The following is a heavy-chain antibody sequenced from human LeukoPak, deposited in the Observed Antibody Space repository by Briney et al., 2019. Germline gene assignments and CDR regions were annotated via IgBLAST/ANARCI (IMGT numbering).Heavy chain of an antibody. CDR3: ARDSSHTNYILYYYGMDV. CDR1: GYTFTSYG. V-gene: IGHV1-18*01. CDR2: ISAYNGNT. Sequence: ASVKVSCKASGYTFTSYGITWVRRAPGQGLEWMGWISAYNGNTKYAQKVQGRVTMTTHTSTSTAYMELRSLRSDDTAVYYCARDSSHTNYILYYYGMDVWGQGTTVTVSS. J-gene: IGHJ6*02. D-gene: IGHD4-11*01.